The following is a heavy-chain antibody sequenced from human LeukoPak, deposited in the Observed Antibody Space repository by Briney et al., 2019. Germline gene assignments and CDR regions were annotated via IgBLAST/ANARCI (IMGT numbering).Heavy chain of an antibody. V-gene: IGHV4-59*01. J-gene: IGHJ4*02. D-gene: IGHD5-18*01. CDR2: IYYGGST. Sequence: KASETLSLTCTVSNDSISNYYWNWIRQPPGKGLEWIGYIYYGGSTNYNPSLKSQVTISVDTSKNQFSLKLSSVTAADTAVYYCARGGEGYPLPHYLDYWGQGTLVTVSS. CDR3: ARGGEGYPLPHYLDY. CDR1: NDSISNYY.